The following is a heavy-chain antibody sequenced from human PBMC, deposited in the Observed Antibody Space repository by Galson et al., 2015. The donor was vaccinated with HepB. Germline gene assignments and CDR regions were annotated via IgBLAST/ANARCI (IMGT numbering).Heavy chain of an antibody. CDR2: TYYRSKWYN. CDR1: GDSVSSNSAA. CDR3: ARDRKQLDESTVFDAFDI. J-gene: IGHJ3*02. V-gene: IGHV6-1*01. Sequence: CAISGDSVSSNSAAWNWIRQSPSRGLEWLGRTYYRSKWYNDYAVSVKSRITINPDTSKNQFSLQLNSVTPEDTAVHYCARDRKQLDESTVFDAFDIWGQGTMVTVSS. D-gene: IGHD6-13*01.